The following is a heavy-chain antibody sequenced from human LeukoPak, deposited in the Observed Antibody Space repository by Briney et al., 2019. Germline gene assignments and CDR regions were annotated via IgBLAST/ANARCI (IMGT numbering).Heavy chain of an antibody. Sequence: GASVKVSCKASGYTFTGYYMHWVRQAPGQGLEWMGWINPNSGGTNYAQKFQGRVTMTRDTSISTAYMELSRLRSDDTAVYYCARGRDGYHNRGIFDYWGQGTLVTVSS. V-gene: IGHV1-2*02. J-gene: IGHJ4*02. CDR3: ARGRDGYHNRGIFDY. CDR2: INPNSGGT. D-gene: IGHD5-24*01. CDR1: GYTFTGYY.